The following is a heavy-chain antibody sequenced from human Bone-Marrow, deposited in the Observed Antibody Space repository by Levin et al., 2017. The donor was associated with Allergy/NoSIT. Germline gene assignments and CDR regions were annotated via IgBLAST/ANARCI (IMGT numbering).Heavy chain of an antibody. V-gene: IGHV4-31*03. CDR3: ARGTLVSPATAPDY. Sequence: SETLSLTCTVSGGSISSNDYYWNWIRQHPGKGLEWIGFMYYSGSTEYNPSLKSRVTISVDTSKNQFSLKVNSVTAADTAVYYCARGTLVSPATAPDYWGQGILVSVSS. CDR1: GGSISSNDYY. CDR2: MYYSGST. J-gene: IGHJ4*02. D-gene: IGHD4/OR15-4a*01.